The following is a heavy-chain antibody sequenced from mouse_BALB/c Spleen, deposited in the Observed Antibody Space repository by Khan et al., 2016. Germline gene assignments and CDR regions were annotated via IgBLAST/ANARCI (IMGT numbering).Heavy chain of an antibody. CDR1: GYSITSDYA. Sequence: EVQLQESGPGLVKPSQSLSLTCTVTGYSITSDYAWNWIRQFPGNKLEWMGYISYSGITSYNPSLKSRISITRDTSKNQFFLQLISVTTEDTATYYCAYAVYYAWFPYWGQGTLVTVSA. D-gene: IGHD2-3*01. V-gene: IGHV3-2*02. CDR3: AYAVYYAWFPY. CDR2: ISYSGIT. J-gene: IGHJ3*01.